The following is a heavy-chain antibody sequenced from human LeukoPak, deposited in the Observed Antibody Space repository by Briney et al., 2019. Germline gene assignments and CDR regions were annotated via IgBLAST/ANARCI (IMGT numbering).Heavy chain of an antibody. CDR1: GFTFSSYE. CDR2: ISSSGSTI. D-gene: IGHD2-21*01. Sequence: GGSLRLSCAASGFTFSSYEMNWVRQAPGKGLEWVSYISSSGSTIYYADSVKGRFTISRDNAKNSLYLQMNSLRAEDTAVYYCARAGSPVWFLDYWGQGTLVTVSS. V-gene: IGHV3-48*03. CDR3: ARAGSPVWFLDY. J-gene: IGHJ4*02.